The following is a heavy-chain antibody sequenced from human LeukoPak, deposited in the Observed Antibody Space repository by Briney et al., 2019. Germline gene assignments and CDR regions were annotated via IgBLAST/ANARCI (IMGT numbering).Heavy chain of an antibody. V-gene: IGHV1-46*01. Sequence: VSVKVSCKASGYTFTSYYMHWVRQAPGQGLEWMGIIDPSGGGTSYAQKFQGRVTMTRDTSTSTAYMELSSLRSEDTAVYYCASLGSGSSPIIDFDYWGQGTLVTVSS. CDR3: ASLGSGSSPIIDFDY. D-gene: IGHD3-10*01. J-gene: IGHJ4*02. CDR1: GYTFTSYY. CDR2: IDPSGGGT.